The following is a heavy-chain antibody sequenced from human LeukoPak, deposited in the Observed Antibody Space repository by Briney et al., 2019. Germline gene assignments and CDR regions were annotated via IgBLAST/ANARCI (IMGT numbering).Heavy chain of an antibody. CDR1: GYTFTGYY. CDR3: ARDYYDILTGYLTQTKAYYMDV. CDR2: INPNSGGT. Sequence: ASVKVSCKASGYTFTGYYMHWVRQAPGQGLEWMGRINPNSGGTNYAQKFQGRVTMTRDTSISTAYMELSRLRSDGTAVYYCARDYYDILTGYLTQTKAYYMDVWGKGTTVTVSS. J-gene: IGHJ6*03. V-gene: IGHV1-2*06. D-gene: IGHD3-9*01.